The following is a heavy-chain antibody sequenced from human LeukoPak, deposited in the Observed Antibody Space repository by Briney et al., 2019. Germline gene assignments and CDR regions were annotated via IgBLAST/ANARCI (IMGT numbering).Heavy chain of an antibody. Sequence: SETLSLTCTVSGGSISSYYWSWIRQPPGKRLEWIGYIYYSGSTNYNPSLKSRVTISVDTSKNQFSLKLSSVTAADTAVYYCARWVVGATRYYYGMDVWGQGTTVTVSS. CDR2: IYYSGST. CDR3: ARWVVGATRYYYGMDV. V-gene: IGHV4-59*01. J-gene: IGHJ6*02. D-gene: IGHD1-26*01. CDR1: GGSISSYY.